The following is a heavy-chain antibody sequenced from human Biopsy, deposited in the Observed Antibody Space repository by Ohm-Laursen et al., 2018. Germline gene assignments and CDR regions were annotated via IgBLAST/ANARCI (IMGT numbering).Heavy chain of an antibody. CDR1: GGTFSNYA. J-gene: IGHJ4*02. V-gene: IGHV1-69*10. Sequence: SVKVSCKASGGTFSNYAISWVRQAPGEGLEWMGGIIAVSGLVNYAPKLQGRVSITADKSTTTAYMELSNLKSEDTAVYYCAIPFQYYDSWGGYPPFDHWGQGTLVTVSS. D-gene: IGHD3-3*01. CDR2: IIAVSGLV. CDR3: AIPFQYYDSWGGYPPFDH.